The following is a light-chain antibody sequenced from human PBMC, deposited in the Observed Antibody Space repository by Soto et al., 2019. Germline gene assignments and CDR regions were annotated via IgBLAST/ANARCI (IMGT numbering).Light chain of an antibody. CDR3: QQYKSYPWT. V-gene: IGKV1-5*01. CDR2: DAS. CDR1: QSISSW. Sequence: DIQMTQSPSTLSSSVGDRVTITCRASQSISSWLAWYQQKPGKAPKLLIYDASSLEIGVPSRFSGSGSGTEFTITISRLQPYDFATYYCQQYKSYPWTFGQGTKVEIK. J-gene: IGKJ1*01.